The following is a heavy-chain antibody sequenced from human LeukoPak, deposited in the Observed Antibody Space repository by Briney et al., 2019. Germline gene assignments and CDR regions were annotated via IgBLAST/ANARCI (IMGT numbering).Heavy chain of an antibody. D-gene: IGHD3-10*01. Sequence: SETLSLTRTVSGGSISRGDNYWSWIRQYPGKGLECIGYIYYSGRTYYNPSLKSRVTISIDTSRSQFSLRLSSVTAADTAVYYCARDRSGSSSLNAFDIWGQGTMVTVSS. CDR3: ARDRSGSSSLNAFDI. V-gene: IGHV4-31*03. J-gene: IGHJ3*02. CDR1: GGSISRGDNY. CDR2: IYYSGRT.